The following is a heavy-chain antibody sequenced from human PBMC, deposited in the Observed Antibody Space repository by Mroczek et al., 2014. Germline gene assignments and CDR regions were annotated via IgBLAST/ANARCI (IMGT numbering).Heavy chain of an antibody. CDR1: GGSFSGYY. V-gene: IGHV4-34*01. CDR3: ARWHCSSTSCYVFWFDP. D-gene: IGHD2-2*01. CDR2: INHSGST. J-gene: IGHJ5*02. Sequence: VQLLESGAGLLKPSETLSLTCAVYGGSFSGYYWSWIRQPPGKGLEWIGEINHSGSTNYNPSLKSRVTISVDTSKNQFSLKLSSVTAADTAVYYCARWHCSSTSCYVFWFDPWGQGTLVTVSS.